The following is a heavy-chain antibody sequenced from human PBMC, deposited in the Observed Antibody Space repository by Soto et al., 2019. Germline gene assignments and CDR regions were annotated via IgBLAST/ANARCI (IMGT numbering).Heavy chain of an antibody. CDR2: INHSGST. CDR1: GGSFSGYY. Sequence: SETLSLTCAVYGGSFSGYYWSWIRQPPGKGLEWIGEINHSGSTNYNPSLKSRVTISVDTSKNQFSLKLSSVTAADTAVYYCARGFMGATFDYWGQGTLVTVS. CDR3: ARGFMGATFDY. J-gene: IGHJ4*02. V-gene: IGHV4-34*01. D-gene: IGHD1-26*01.